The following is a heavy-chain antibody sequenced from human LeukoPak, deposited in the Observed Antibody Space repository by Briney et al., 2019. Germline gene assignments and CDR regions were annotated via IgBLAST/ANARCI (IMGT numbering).Heavy chain of an antibody. J-gene: IGHJ1*01. CDR1: GFTFSRYW. CDR2: IKSDGST. V-gene: IGHV3-74*01. D-gene: IGHD3-22*01. Sequence: GGSLRLSCAASGFTFSRYWMHWVRQAPGKGLVWVSRIKSDGSTNYADSVKGRFTISRDNAKNTVSLQMNSLRAEDTGVYYCARAPAEIGGYYPEYFRHWGQGTLVTISS. CDR3: ARAPAEIGGYYPEYFRH.